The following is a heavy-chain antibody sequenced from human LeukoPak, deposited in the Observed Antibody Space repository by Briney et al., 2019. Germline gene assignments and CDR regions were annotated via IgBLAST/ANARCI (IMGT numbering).Heavy chain of an antibody. CDR2: INHSGST. V-gene: IGHV4-34*01. CDR3: ASEVLSQTYYYYYYMDV. CDR1: GGSFSGYY. J-gene: IGHJ6*03. Sequence: SETLSLTCAVYGGSFSGYYWSWIRQPPGKGLEWIGEINHSGSTNYNPSLKSRVTISVDTSKNQFSLKLSSVTAADTAVYYCASEVLSQTYYYYYYMDVWGKGTTVTISS.